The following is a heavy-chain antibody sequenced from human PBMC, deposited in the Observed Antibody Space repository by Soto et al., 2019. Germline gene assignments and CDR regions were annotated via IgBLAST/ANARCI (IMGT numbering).Heavy chain of an antibody. J-gene: IGHJ4*02. Sequence: QLQLQESGPGLVKPSETLSLTCTVSGGSISSSSYYWGWIRQPPGKGLEWIGSIYYSGSTYYNPSLKRRVXXSXDXXQNHFSLKLSSVTAAGTAVYYCARLVYDSSGYRPGWGQGTLVTVSS. CDR2: IYYSGST. CDR3: ARLVYDSSGYRPG. D-gene: IGHD3-22*01. V-gene: IGHV4-39*02. CDR1: GGSISSSSYY.